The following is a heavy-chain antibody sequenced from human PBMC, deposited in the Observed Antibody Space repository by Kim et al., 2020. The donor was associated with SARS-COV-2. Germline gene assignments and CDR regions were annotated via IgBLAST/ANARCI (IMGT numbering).Heavy chain of an antibody. D-gene: IGHD1-26*01. CDR2: IYYSGST. J-gene: IGHJ4*02. Sequence: SETLSLTCTVSGGSISSYYWSWIRQPPGKVLEWIGYIYYSGSTNYNPSLKSRVTISVDTSKNQFSLKLSSVTAADTAVYYCARQGSIYSGSYYAFDYWGQGTLVTVSS. CDR1: GGSISSYY. CDR3: ARQGSIYSGSYYAFDY. V-gene: IGHV4-59*01.